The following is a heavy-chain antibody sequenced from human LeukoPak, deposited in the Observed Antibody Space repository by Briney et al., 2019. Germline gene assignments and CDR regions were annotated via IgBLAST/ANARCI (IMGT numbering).Heavy chain of an antibody. V-gene: IGHV6-1*01. CDR2: TYYRSKWFN. D-gene: IGHD2-21*01. CDR3: CHSLSGRTGAFDI. CDR1: GDSVSSNSAA. J-gene: IGHJ3*02. Sequence: SQTLSLTCAISGDSVSSNSAAWNWIRQSPSRGLEWLGRTYYRSKWFNDYAVSVKSRITFNPDTSKNQFSLQLHSVIPEDTAVYYCCHSLSGRTGAFDIWGQGTVVTVSS.